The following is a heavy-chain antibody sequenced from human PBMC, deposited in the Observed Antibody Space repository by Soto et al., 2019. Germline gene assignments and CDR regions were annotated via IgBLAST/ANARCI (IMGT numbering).Heavy chain of an antibody. V-gene: IGHV3-53*01. CDR3: ARSYDFWSGYLPDAFDF. J-gene: IGHJ3*01. D-gene: IGHD3-3*01. Sequence: GGSLRLSCAVSGFTVNTNYMSWVRQAPGKGLEWISVIYSGGSTYYADAVRGRFTISRDDSKNTVYLQMNSLRAEDTAVYYCARSYDFWSGYLPDAFDFWGQGTMVTVSS. CDR1: GFTVNTNY. CDR2: IYSGGST.